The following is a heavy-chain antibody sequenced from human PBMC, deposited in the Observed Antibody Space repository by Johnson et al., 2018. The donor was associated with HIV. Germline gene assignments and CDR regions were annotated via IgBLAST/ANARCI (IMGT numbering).Heavy chain of an antibody. CDR2: ISGSGGST. V-gene: IGHV3-23*04. Sequence: VQLVESGGGLVQPGGSLRLSCAASGLTFSSYAMSWVRQAPGTGLEWVSAISGSGGSTYYADSVKGRFTISRDNSKNTLYLQMNSLRAEDSAVYYCSRHSPRGYSGYDAFDIWGQGTMVTVSS. CDR3: SRHSPRGYSGYDAFDI. J-gene: IGHJ3*02. D-gene: IGHD5-12*01. CDR1: GLTFSSYA.